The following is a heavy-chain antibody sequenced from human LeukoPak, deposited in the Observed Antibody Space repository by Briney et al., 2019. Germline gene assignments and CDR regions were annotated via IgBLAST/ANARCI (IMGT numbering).Heavy chain of an antibody. J-gene: IGHJ4*02. CDR3: ASRGYSSGWCSSSHFDY. D-gene: IGHD6-19*01. V-gene: IGHV4-4*02. Sequence: SETLSLTCAVSGGSISSSNWWSWVRQPPGKGLEWIGEIYHSGSTNYNPSLKSRVTISVDKSKNQFSLKLSSVTAADTAVYYCASRGYSSGWCSSSHFDYWGQGTLVTVSS. CDR2: IYHSGST. CDR1: GGSISSSNW.